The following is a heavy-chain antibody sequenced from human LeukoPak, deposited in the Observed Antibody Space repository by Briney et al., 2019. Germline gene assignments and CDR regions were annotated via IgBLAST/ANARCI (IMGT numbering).Heavy chain of an antibody. J-gene: IGHJ4*02. CDR2: IRSKAYGGTT. D-gene: IGHD3-10*01. V-gene: IGHV3-49*03. CDR1: GFTFGDYA. Sequence: GGSLRLSCTASGFTFGDYAMSWFRQAPGKGLEWVGFIRSKAYGGTTEYAASVKGRFTISRDDSKSIAYLQMNSLKTEDTAVYYCCRVIDKAGELNFDYWGQGTLVTVS. CDR3: CRVIDKAGELNFDY.